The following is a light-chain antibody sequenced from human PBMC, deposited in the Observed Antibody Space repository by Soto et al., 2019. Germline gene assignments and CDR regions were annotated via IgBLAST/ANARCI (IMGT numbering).Light chain of an antibody. Sequence: EIVLTQSPGTLSLSPGERATLSCRASQSVSSSILAWYQQKPGQAPRLLIYGASSRATGIPDRFSGSGSGTDFTLTINRLEPEDLAVYYCLQYGSSPRTFGQGTKV. J-gene: IGKJ1*01. CDR2: GAS. CDR3: LQYGSSPRT. CDR1: QSVSSSI. V-gene: IGKV3-20*01.